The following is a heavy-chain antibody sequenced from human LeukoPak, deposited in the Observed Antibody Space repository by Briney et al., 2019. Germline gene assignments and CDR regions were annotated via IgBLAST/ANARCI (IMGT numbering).Heavy chain of an antibody. CDR2: INPNSGGT. CDR3: AFTASSIEVVVAAQEYLQQ. Sequence: ASVKVSCKASGYTFTGYYMHWVRQAPGQGLEWMGWINPNSGGTNYAQKFQGRVTMTRDTSISTAYMELSSLRSDDTAVYYCAFTASSIEVVVAAQEYLQQWPGGTLVTVSS. V-gene: IGHV1-2*02. CDR1: GYTFTGYY. J-gene: IGHJ1*01. D-gene: IGHD2-15*01.